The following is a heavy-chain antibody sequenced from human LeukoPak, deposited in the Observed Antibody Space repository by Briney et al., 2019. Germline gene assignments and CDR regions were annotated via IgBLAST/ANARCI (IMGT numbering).Heavy chain of an antibody. V-gene: IGHV3-9*01. CDR3: AKVRYCSSTSCPNWFDH. J-gene: IGHJ5*02. CDR2: ISWNSGSI. D-gene: IGHD2-2*01. Sequence: GGSLRLSCAASGFTFDDYAMHWVRQAPGKGLEWVSGISWNSGSIGYADSVKGRFTISRDNAKNSLYLQMNSLRAEDTALYYCAKVRYCSSTSCPNWFDHWGQGTLVTVSS. CDR1: GFTFDDYA.